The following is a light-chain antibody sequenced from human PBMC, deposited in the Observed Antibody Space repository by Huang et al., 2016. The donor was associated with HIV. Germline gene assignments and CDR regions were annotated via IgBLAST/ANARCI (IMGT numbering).Light chain of an antibody. V-gene: IGKV3-11*01. CDR2: DAS. CDR1: QSVSRY. CDR3: QKRSNWIT. J-gene: IGKJ5*01. Sequence: EIVLTQSPATLSLSPGERATLSCRASQSVSRYLAWYQQKPGQAPRLLIYDASNRATGIPARFSGSGCGTDFTLTISSLEPEDFAVYYCQKRSNWITCGQGTRLEIK.